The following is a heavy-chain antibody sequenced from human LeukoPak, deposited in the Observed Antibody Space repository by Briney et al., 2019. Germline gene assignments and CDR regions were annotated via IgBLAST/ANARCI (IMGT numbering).Heavy chain of an antibody. D-gene: IGHD5-18*01. CDR1: GYSFTSYW. J-gene: IGHJ4*02. Sequence: GESLKISCKGSGYSFTSYWIGWVRQMPGKGLGWMGIIYPGDSDTRYSPSFQGQVTISADKSISTAYLQWSSLKASDTAMYYCARLLHTAMVTVWYFDYWGQGTLLTVSS. CDR3: ARLLHTAMVTVWYFDY. CDR2: IYPGDSDT. V-gene: IGHV5-51*01.